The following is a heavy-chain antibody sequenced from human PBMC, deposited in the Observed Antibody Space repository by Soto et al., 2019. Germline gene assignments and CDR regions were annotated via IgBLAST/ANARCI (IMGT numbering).Heavy chain of an antibody. V-gene: IGHV3-23*01. CDR1: GFTFSNYA. D-gene: IGHD6-25*01. CDR3: AKFFVETGSNSGWPWSFHY. CDR2: ISGSGGTT. Sequence: EVQLLESGGGLVQPGRSLRLSCAASGFTFSNYAMSWVRQAQGQELDWVSAISGSGGTTYYADSVKGRFTISRDNSKNTLFLQMDSLGAEDAAVYYCAKFFVETGSNSGWPWSFHYWGQGTLVTVSS. J-gene: IGHJ4*02.